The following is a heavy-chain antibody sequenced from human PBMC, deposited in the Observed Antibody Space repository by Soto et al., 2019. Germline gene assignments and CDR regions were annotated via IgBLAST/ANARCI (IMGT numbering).Heavy chain of an antibody. CDR2: ISYNSGSI. Sequence: VQLVESGGGLAQPGKSLRLSCVASGFTFSEYAMHWVRQAPGKGLEWVSGISYNSGSIGYAASVKGRFSVSRDNDKKSLYLQMDNVRPEDTAFDYGTNGAPYHTGADYWGQGTLVTVSS. J-gene: IGHJ4*02. CDR1: GFTFSEYA. CDR3: TNGAPYHTGADY. V-gene: IGHV3-9*01. D-gene: IGHD1-1*01.